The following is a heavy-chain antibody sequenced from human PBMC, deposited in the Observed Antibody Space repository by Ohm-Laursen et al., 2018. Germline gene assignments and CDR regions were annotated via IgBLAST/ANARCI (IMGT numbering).Heavy chain of an antibody. Sequence: RSLRLSCAASGFTFDDYAMNWVRQSPGKGLEWVSDISWNSGSIGYADSVKGRFTISRDNAKNTLYLQMNSLRVEDTALYYCAKVDCGGAYGGAFDIWGQGTMVTVSS. CDR2: ISWNSGSI. V-gene: IGHV3-9*01. CDR3: AKVDCGGAYGGAFDI. CDR1: GFTFDDYA. D-gene: IGHD2-21*01. J-gene: IGHJ3*02.